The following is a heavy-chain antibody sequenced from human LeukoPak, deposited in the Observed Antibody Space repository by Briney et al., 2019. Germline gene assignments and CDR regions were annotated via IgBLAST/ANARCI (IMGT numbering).Heavy chain of an antibody. CDR1: GFSLSTSGVG. V-gene: IGHV2-5*02. J-gene: IGHJ3*02. Sequence: SGPTLVNPTQTLTLTCTFSGFSLSTSGVGVGWIRQPPGKALEWLALIYWDDDKRYSPSLKSRLTITKDTSKNQVVLTMTNMDPVDTATYYCAHSENDILTGSLDAFDIWGQGTMVTVSS. CDR2: IYWDDDK. CDR3: AHSENDILTGSLDAFDI. D-gene: IGHD3-9*01.